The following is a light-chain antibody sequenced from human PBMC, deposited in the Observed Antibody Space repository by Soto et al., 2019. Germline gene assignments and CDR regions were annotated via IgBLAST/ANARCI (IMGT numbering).Light chain of an antibody. Sequence: QSVLTQPPSVSGAPGQTVTISCTGSSSNIGAGYDVHWYQLLPGTAPKLLIYGNRNRPSGVPDRFSGSKSGTSASLAITGLQAEDEADYYCQSYDNSLGVCYVFGTGTKVTV. J-gene: IGLJ1*01. CDR1: SSNIGAGYD. CDR2: GNR. V-gene: IGLV1-40*01. CDR3: QSYDNSLGVCYV.